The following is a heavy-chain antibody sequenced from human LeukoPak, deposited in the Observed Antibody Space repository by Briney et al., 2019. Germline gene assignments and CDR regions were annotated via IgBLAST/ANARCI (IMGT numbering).Heavy chain of an antibody. D-gene: IGHD4-23*01. Sequence: ASVRVSCKASGYTFTNYDINWVRQATGQGLEWMGWINTNSGNTGFAQEFQGRVTITRDTSISTVYMELSSLRSEDTAVYYCARMDFHGNSRVNWFDPWGQGTLVTVSS. J-gene: IGHJ5*02. CDR3: ARMDFHGNSRVNWFDP. CDR1: GYTFTNYD. CDR2: INTNSGNT. V-gene: IGHV1-8*03.